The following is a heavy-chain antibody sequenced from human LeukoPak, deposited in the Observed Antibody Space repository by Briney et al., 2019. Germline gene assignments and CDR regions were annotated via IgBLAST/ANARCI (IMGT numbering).Heavy chain of an antibody. V-gene: IGHV3-66*01. D-gene: IGHD6-13*01. CDR3: ARMGSSWYSNY. CDR1: GLTVSSNY. J-gene: IGHJ4*02. CDR2: IYSGGST. Sequence: GGSLRLSCVVSGLTVSSNYMSWVRQAPGKGLEWVSVIYSGGSTHYADSVKARFTISRDNSKNTLYLQMNSLRAEDTAVYYCARMGSSWYSNYWGQGTLVTVSS.